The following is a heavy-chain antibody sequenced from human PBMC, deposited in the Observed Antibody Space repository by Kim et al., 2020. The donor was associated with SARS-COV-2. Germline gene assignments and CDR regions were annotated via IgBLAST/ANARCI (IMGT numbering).Heavy chain of an antibody. D-gene: IGHD5-12*01. CDR1: EFTFSSYG. Sequence: GGSLRLSCAASEFTFSSYGMHWVRQAPGKGLEWVTVISYDGSSAYYADSVKGRFTISRDNSKNTLYLQMNSMRAEDTAVYYCAKGRFRGYSGYDHFDYWGQGTLVTVSS. V-gene: IGHV3-30*18. J-gene: IGHJ4*02. CDR2: ISYDGSSA. CDR3: AKGRFRGYSGYDHFDY.